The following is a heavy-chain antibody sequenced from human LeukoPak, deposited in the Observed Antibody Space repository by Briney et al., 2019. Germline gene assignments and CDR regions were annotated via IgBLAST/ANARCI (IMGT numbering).Heavy chain of an antibody. CDR3: ARGAVVPAAHYYYYYYMDV. D-gene: IGHD2-2*01. J-gene: IGHJ6*03. CDR2: IYTSGST. CDR1: GGSISSYY. V-gene: IGHV4-4*07. Sequence: TSETLSLTCTVAGGSISSYYWSWMRQPAGKGLEWIGRIYTSGSTNYNTSLKSRVTMSVDTSKNQFSLKLISVTAADTAVYYCARGAVVPAAHYYYYYYMDVWGKGTTVTVSS.